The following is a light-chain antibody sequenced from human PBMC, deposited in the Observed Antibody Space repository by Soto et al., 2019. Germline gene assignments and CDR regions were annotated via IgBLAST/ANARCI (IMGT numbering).Light chain of an antibody. CDR3: QQYANSPFT. V-gene: IGKV3-20*01. Sequence: EIVLTQSPGTLSLSPGERATLSCRASQTVSTSYLAWYQQIPGQAPRLLIYSASNRATGIPDRFSGSGSGTDFTLTISRLEPEDVAVYYCQQYANSPFTFGPGTKVAIK. CDR2: SAS. CDR1: QTVSTSY. J-gene: IGKJ3*01.